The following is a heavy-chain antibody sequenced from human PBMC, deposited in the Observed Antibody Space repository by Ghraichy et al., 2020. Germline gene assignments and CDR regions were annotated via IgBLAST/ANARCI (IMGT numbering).Heavy chain of an antibody. Sequence: GGSLRLSCAASGFTFSSYAMSWVRQAPGKGLEWVSAISGSGGSTYYADSVKGRFTISRDNSKNTLYLQMNSLRAEDTAVYYCAKARPLRFLEWLFGSPFDYWGQGTLITVSS. CDR1: GFTFSSYA. D-gene: IGHD3-3*01. CDR3: AKARPLRFLEWLFGSPFDY. V-gene: IGHV3-23*01. J-gene: IGHJ4*02. CDR2: ISGSGGST.